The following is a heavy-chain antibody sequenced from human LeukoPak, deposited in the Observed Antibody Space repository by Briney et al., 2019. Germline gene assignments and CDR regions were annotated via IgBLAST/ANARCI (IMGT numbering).Heavy chain of an antibody. V-gene: IGHV1-18*01. CDR1: GYTFTSYG. J-gene: IGHJ4*02. CDR3: ARDRDYGGNSCFDY. Sequence: ASVKVSCKASGYTFTSYGISWVRQAPGRGLEWMGWISAYNGNTNYAQKLQGRVTMTTDTSTSTAYMELRSLRSDDTAVYYCARDRDYGGNSCFDYWGQGTLVTVSS. D-gene: IGHD4-23*01. CDR2: ISAYNGNT.